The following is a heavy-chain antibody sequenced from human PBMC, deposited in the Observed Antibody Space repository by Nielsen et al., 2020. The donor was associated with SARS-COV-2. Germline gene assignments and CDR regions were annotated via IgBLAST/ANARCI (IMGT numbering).Heavy chain of an antibody. D-gene: IGHD2-21*02. CDR2: TYAGGST. J-gene: IGHJ4*02. CDR3: ARDLRLSDFNDY. V-gene: IGHV3-66*01. CDR1: GLSLRSQA. Sequence: GESLKISCVVSGLSLRSQAMSWVRQAPGKGLEWVSVTYAGGSTDFADSVKDRFTISRDNSKNTLYLQMNSLRAEDTAVYYCARDLRLSDFNDYWGQGTLVTVSS.